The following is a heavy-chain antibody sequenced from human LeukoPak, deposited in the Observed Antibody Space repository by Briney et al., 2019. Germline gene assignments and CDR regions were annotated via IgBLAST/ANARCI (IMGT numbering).Heavy chain of an antibody. Sequence: TGGSLRLSCAASGFTFSSYAMSWVRQAPGKGLEWVAFISHDRNKKYYADSVKGRFTVSRDSSKSTLFLQMDSLRRDDTAVYYCARDIRVRYMPMVRAVEYYQYHAMDVWGQGTTVTVYS. CDR1: GFTFSSYA. CDR3: ARDIRVRYMPMVRAVEYYQYHAMDV. CDR2: ISHDRNKK. V-gene: IGHV3-30*03. J-gene: IGHJ6*02. D-gene: IGHD3-10*01.